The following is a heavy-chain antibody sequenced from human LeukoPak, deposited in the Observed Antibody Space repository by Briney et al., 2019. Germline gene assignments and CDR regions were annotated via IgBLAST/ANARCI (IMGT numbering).Heavy chain of an antibody. CDR3: AGGYSSSWYTFDP. V-gene: IGHV3-21*01. CDR2: ISSSSSYI. Sequence: GGSLRLSCAASGLTFSSCNMNWVRQAAGKGLEWVSSISSSSSYIYYADSMKGRFTISRDNAKSSVYLQMNSLRAEDTAVYYCAGGYSSSWYTFDPWGQGTLVTVSS. J-gene: IGHJ5*02. D-gene: IGHD6-13*01. CDR1: GLTFSSCN.